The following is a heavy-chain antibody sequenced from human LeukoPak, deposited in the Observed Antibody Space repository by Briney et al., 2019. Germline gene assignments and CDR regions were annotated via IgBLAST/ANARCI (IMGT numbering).Heavy chain of an antibody. V-gene: IGHV3-7*01. CDR2: IKQDGSEK. CDR1: GFTFSSYW. Sequence: GGSLRPSCAVSGFTFSSYWMSWVRQAPGKGLEWVANIKQDGSEKYYVDSVKGRFTISRDNAKNSLYLQMNSLRAEDTAVYYCARGLRGDYWGQGTLVTVSS. D-gene: IGHD3-3*01. J-gene: IGHJ4*02. CDR3: ARGLRGDY.